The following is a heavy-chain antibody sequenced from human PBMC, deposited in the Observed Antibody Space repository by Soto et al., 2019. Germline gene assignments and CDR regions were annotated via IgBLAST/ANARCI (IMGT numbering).Heavy chain of an antibody. CDR3: AHYRGWVYYYYYGMDV. CDR1: GGTFSSYA. J-gene: IGHJ6*02. V-gene: IGHV1-69*13. D-gene: IGHD4-4*01. CDR2: IIPIFGTA. Sequence: AASVKVSCKASGGTFSSYAISWVRQAPGQGLEWMGGIIPIFGTANYAQKFQGRVTITADESTSTAYMELSSLRSGDTAVYYCAHYRGWVYYYYYGMDVWGQGTTVTVSS.